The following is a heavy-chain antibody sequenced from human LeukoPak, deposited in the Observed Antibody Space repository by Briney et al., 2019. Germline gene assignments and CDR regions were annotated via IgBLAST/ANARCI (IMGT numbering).Heavy chain of an antibody. CDR3: ARDRLGLSSPGYYYYGMDV. J-gene: IGHJ6*02. V-gene: IGHV1-2*02. Sequence: ASVNVSFTSSDHTFNVYYIQWVRQAPGQGREWMGLINPNSCATIYSKKFQGRVTMSRDTSISTAYMELYRLRSDDTAVYFCARDRLGLSSPGYYYYGMDVWGQGTTVTVSS. D-gene: IGHD6-13*01. CDR1: DHTFNVYY. CDR2: INPNSCAT.